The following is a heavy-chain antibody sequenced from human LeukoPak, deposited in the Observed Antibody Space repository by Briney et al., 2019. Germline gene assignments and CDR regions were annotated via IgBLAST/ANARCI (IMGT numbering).Heavy chain of an antibody. CDR1: GFTFSDYY. D-gene: IGHD6-13*01. J-gene: IGHJ4*02. CDR3: AKSLSPMYSSSWYSFDY. V-gene: IGHV3-11*03. Sequence: PGGSLRLSCAASGFTFSDYYMSWLRQAPGKGLEWVSSISSSSSYIYYADSVKGRFTTSRDNSKNTLYLQMNSLRAEDTAVYYCAKSLSPMYSSSWYSFDYWGQGTLVTVSS. CDR2: ISSSSSYI.